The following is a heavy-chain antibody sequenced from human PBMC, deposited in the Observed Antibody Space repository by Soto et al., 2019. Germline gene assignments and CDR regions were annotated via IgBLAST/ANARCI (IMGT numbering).Heavy chain of an antibody. V-gene: IGHV6-1*01. D-gene: IGHD7-27*01. CDR1: GDSVSSNSAA. J-gene: IGHJ5*02. CDR3: ARDQANWGSEVGNWFDP. CDR2: TYYRSKWYN. Sequence: KQSQTLSLTCAISGDSVSSNSAAWNWIRQSPSRGLEWLGRTYYRSKWYNDYAVSVKSRITINPDTSKNQFSLQLNSVTPEDTAVYYCARDQANWGSEVGNWFDPWGQGTLVTVSS.